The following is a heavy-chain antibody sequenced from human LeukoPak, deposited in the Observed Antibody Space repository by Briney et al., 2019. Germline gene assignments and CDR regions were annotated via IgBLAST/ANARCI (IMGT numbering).Heavy chain of an antibody. CDR1: GFTFNSYA. D-gene: IGHD2-15*01. CDR3: AREACSGGSCYSFDY. Sequence: AGGSLRLSCAASGFTFNSYAMSWVRQAPGKGLEWVANIKQDGSEKYYVDSVKGRFTISRDNAKNSLYLQMNSLRAEDTAVYYCAREACSGGSCYSFDYWGQGTLVTVSS. CDR2: IKQDGSEK. V-gene: IGHV3-7*01. J-gene: IGHJ4*02.